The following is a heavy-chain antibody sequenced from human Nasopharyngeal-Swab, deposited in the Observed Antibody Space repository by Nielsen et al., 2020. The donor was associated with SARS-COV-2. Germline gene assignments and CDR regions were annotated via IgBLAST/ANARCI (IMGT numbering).Heavy chain of an antibody. D-gene: IGHD3-10*01. CDR2: IYYSGST. CDR1: GGSISSSSYY. J-gene: IGHJ6*02. CDR3: AKGAFGPYNYYGMDV. V-gene: IGHV4-39*01. Sequence: SETLSLTCTVSGGSISSSSYYWGWIRQPPGKGLEWIGSIYYSGSTYYNPSLKSRVTMSVDTSKNQFSLKLSSVTAADTAVYYCAKGAFGPYNYYGMDVWGQGTTVTVSS.